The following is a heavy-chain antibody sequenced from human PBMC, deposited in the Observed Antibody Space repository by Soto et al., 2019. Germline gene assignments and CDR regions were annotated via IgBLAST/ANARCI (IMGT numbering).Heavy chain of an antibody. CDR3: ARAPLYRTSPKKAFDI. Sequence: QVQLVQSGPEVKKPGASVKVSCKASGYTFTSYGISWVRQAPGQGLEWMGWISTYNGNPNYVQKRQGRVTMTTDSSTSTAYMELRSLRSDDTAVLYCARAPLYRTSPKKAFDIWGQGTVVTVSS. V-gene: IGHV1-18*01. CDR2: ISTYNGNP. J-gene: IGHJ3*02. CDR1: GYTFTSYG. D-gene: IGHD3-10*01.